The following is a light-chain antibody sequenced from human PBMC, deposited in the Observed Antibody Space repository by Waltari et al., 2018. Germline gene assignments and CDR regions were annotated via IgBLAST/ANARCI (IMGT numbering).Light chain of an antibody. V-gene: IGLV1-51*02. Sequence: QSVLTQPPSVSAAPGQRVTISCSGGSSNIGNNYVSWYRQFPGTAPKPLIYEKTARPSGIPCRFSGSKPGTSATLDITGLQAGDEADYYCGTWDSSLSGAVFGGGTHLTVL. CDR3: GTWDSSLSGAV. CDR1: SSNIGNNY. J-gene: IGLJ7*01. CDR2: EKT.